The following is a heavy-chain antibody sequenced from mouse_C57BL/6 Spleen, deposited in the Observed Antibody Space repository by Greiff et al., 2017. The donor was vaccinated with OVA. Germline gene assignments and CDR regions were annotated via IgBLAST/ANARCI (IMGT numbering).Heavy chain of an antibody. V-gene: IGHV5-17*01. Sequence: EVQVVESGGGLVKPGGSLKLSCAASGFTFSDYGMHWVRQAPEKGLEWVAYISSGSGTIYYADTVKGRVTISRDTAKNTLFLQMTRLRAADSAMYYCAGTITSVVAPYAMDYWGQGTSVTVSS. J-gene: IGHJ4*01. CDR3: AGTITSVVAPYAMDY. D-gene: IGHD1-1*01. CDR1: GFTFSDYG. CDR2: ISSGSGTI.